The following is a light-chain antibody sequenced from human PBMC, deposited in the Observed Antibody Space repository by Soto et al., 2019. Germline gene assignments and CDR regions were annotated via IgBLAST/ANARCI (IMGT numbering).Light chain of an antibody. CDR1: QSVSSY. J-gene: IGKJ3*01. V-gene: IGKV3-11*01. CDR3: QQRSNWVT. CDR2: DAS. Sequence: EIVLTQSPATLSLSPGERATLSCRASQSVSSYLAWYQQKPGQAPRLLIYDASNRATGIPDRLSGSGSGTDYTRSTRSLEPEDFALYYCQQRSNWVTLGPGPKVDI.